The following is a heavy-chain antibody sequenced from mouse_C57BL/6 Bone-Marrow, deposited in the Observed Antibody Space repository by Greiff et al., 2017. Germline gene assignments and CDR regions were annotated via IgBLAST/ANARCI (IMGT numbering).Heavy chain of an antibody. Sequence: QVQLKQSGAELARPGASVKLSCKASGYTFTSYGISWVKQRTGQGLEWIGEIYPRSGNTYYNEKFKGKATLTADKSSSTAYMELRSLTSEDSAVYFCAREGYYSWYFDYWGQGTTLTVSS. D-gene: IGHD2-12*01. CDR3: AREGYYSWYFDY. J-gene: IGHJ2*01. V-gene: IGHV1-81*01. CDR1: GYTFTSYG. CDR2: IYPRSGNT.